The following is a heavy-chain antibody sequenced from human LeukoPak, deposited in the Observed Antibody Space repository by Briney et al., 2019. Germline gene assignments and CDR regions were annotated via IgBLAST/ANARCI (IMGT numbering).Heavy chain of an antibody. V-gene: IGHV1-2*02. Sequence: GASVKVSCKASGYTFTGYYMHWVRQAPGQGLEWMGWINPNSGGTSYAQKFQGRVTMTRDTSTSTVYMELSSLRSEDTAVYYCAKGDGYNLFDYWGQGTLVTVSS. CDR3: AKGDGYNLFDY. CDR2: INPNSGGT. J-gene: IGHJ4*02. CDR1: GYTFTGYY. D-gene: IGHD5-24*01.